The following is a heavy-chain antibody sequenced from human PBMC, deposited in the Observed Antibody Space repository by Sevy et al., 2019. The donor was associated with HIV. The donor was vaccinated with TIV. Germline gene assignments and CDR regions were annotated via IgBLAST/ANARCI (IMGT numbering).Heavy chain of an antibody. CDR1: GFTFSQYV. CDR3: AKHRDTLAAAAYLDH. CDR2: IRYDGSTK. J-gene: IGHJ4*02. D-gene: IGHD6-13*01. V-gene: IGHV3-30*02. Sequence: GGSLRLSCAATGFTFSQYVMEWVRQAPGKGLEWVAFIRYDGSTKYYADSVKGRFTISRDNSKNMLYLQMNSLRPEDTALYSCAKHRDTLAAAAYLDHWGQGTLVTVSS.